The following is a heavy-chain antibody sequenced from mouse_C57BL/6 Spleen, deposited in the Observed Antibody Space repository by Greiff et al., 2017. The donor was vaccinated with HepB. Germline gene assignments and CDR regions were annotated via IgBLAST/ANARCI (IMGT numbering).Heavy chain of an antibody. D-gene: IGHD1-1*01. J-gene: IGHJ2*01. CDR1: GYTFTSYW. Sequence: VQLQQSGAELVRPGTSVKLSCKASGYTFTSYWMHWVKQRPGQGLEWIGVIDPSDSYTNYNQKFKGKATLTVDTSSSTAYMQLSSLTSEDSAVYYCARDYYGSSLFDYWGQGTTLTVSS. CDR3: ARDYYGSSLFDY. CDR2: IDPSDSYT. V-gene: IGHV1-59*01.